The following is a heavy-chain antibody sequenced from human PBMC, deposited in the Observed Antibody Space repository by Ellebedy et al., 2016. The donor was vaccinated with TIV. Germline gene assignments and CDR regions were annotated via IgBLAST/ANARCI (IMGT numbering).Heavy chain of an antibody. D-gene: IGHD3-10*01. CDR2: ISYDSSYT. V-gene: IGHV3-21*01. J-gene: IGHJ2*01. Sequence: GGSLRLXXITSGFSISGYEMSWVRQAPGKGLEWVSSISYDSSYTYYAGSVRGRFTISRDNAKDSVFLEMNSLRAEDTAVYYCANRFGDVRGPHDWYFDLWGRGTLVTVSS. CDR3: ANRFGDVRGPHDWYFDL. CDR1: GFSISGYE.